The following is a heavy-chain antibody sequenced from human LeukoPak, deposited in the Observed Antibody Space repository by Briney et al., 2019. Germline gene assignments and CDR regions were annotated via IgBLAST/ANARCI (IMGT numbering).Heavy chain of an antibody. CDR3: ATPGYSGSNAFDI. D-gene: IGHD5-12*01. J-gene: IGHJ3*02. Sequence: GGPRHISCQGPGSPFTIYWIGGVRQFPGKGLEWMGIIYPGDSDPRYSPSFQGQLTISADESISTAYLQWSSLKASDTAMYYCATPGYSGSNAFDIWGQGTMVTVSS. CDR2: IYPGDSDP. CDR1: GSPFTIYW. V-gene: IGHV5-51*01.